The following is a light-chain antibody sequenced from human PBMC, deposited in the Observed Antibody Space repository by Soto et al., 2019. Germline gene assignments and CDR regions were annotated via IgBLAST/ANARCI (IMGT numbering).Light chain of an antibody. V-gene: IGLV1-44*01. J-gene: IGLJ1*01. CDR1: SSNIGSNT. CDR2: SSN. Sequence: SVLTQPPSASGTPGQRVTISCSGSSSNIGSNTVNWYQQLPGTAPKLLIYSSNQRPSGVPDRFSGSKSGTSASLAISGLQSEDEADYYCAAWDVRLNGPVFGTGTKGTVL. CDR3: AAWDVRLNGPV.